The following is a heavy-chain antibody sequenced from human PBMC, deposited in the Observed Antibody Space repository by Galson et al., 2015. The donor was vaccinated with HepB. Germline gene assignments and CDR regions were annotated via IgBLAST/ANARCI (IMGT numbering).Heavy chain of an antibody. D-gene: IGHD3-22*01. CDR2: INAGNGNT. Sequence: SVKVSCKASGYTFTSYAMHWVRQAPGQRLEWMGWINAGNGNTKYSQKFQGRVTITRDTSASTAYMELSSLRSEDTAVYYCARSWYYDSSGYYNWFDPWGQGTLVTVSS. CDR1: GYTFTSYA. V-gene: IGHV1-3*01. J-gene: IGHJ5*02. CDR3: ARSWYYDSSGYYNWFDP.